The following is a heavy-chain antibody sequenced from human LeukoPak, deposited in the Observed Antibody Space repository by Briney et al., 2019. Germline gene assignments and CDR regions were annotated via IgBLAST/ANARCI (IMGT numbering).Heavy chain of an antibody. CDR3: ARKERWLQGFDY. CDR1: GLTFSSYK. V-gene: IGHV3-48*03. Sequence: GGSLRLSCALSGLTFSSYKMNWVPEAPGKGLEWVSYISSSGSTIYSTHSAKGRSPIPREHPKNSLSLQMNSLRPEDPAVFSLARKERWLQGFDYWGQGTLVTVSS. CDR2: ISSSGSTI. J-gene: IGHJ4*02. D-gene: IGHD5-24*01.